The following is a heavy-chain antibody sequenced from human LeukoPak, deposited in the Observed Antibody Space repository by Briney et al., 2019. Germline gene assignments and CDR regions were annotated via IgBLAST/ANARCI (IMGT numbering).Heavy chain of an antibody. CDR3: GRDGGTDYSFDY. CDR2: INSIGTTT. J-gene: IGHJ4*02. V-gene: IGHV3-48*03. D-gene: IGHD3-10*01. CDR1: GFTFSSYE. Sequence: GGSLRLSCSASGFTFSSYEMNWVRQAPGKGLEWLSYINSIGTTTHYADSVKGRFTISRDNAKNSLYLQVNSLRAEDTAVYYCGRDGGTDYSFDYWGLGTLVTVSS.